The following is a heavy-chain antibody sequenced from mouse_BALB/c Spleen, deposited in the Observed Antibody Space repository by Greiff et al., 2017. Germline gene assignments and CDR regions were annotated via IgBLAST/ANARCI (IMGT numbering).Heavy chain of an antibody. J-gene: IGHJ2*01. Sequence: VQLQQSGAELVRPGASVKLSCKASGFTFNDYYMHWVKQRPEQGLEWIGWIDPENGNTIYDPKFQGKASITADTSSNTAYLQLSSLTSEDTAVYYCARYGRSWWGQGTTLTVSS. D-gene: IGHD1-1*01. CDR1: GFTFNDYY. V-gene: IGHV14-1*02. CDR2: IDPENGNT. CDR3: ARYGRSW.